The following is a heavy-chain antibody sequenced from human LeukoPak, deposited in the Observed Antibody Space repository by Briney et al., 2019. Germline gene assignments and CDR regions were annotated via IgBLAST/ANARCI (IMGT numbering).Heavy chain of an antibody. CDR2: ISWNSGSI. Sequence: GGSLRLSCAASAFTFDAYAMHWVRHAPGKGLEWVSGISWNSGSIAYAGSVKGRFTISRHKAKNSLYLQMNSLRVEDMTLYYCAKALYSSSWRLSPFDYWGQGTLVTVSS. CDR1: AFTFDAYA. V-gene: IGHV3-9*03. J-gene: IGHJ4*02. D-gene: IGHD6-13*01. CDR3: AKALYSSSWRLSPFDY.